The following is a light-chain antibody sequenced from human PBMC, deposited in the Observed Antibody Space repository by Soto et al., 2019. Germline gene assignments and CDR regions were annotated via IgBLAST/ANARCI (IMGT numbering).Light chain of an antibody. CDR1: SSDVGGYNF. CDR2: EVS. J-gene: IGLJ2*01. Sequence: QSALTQPASVSGSPGQSITISCTGTSSDVGGYNFVSWYQQSPGKAPKLMIYEVSNRPSGVSNRFSGSKSGDTASLTISGLQAEDEADYYCISYTTTNTLIFGGGTKVTVL. V-gene: IGLV2-14*01. CDR3: ISYTTTNTLI.